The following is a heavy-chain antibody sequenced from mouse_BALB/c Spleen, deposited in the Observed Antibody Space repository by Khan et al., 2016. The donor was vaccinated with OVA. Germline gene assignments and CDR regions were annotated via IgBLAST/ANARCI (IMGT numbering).Heavy chain of an antibody. V-gene: IGHV5-9*02. CDR2: ISSGGSYT. Sequence: EVKLVESGGGLVKPGGSLKLSCAASGFAFSSYDMSWVRQTPEKRLERVATISSGGSYTYYLDSVKGRFTISRDNARNTLYLQMSSLRSEDTALCYCVRHKARGTWEDYWGQGTLVTVSA. CDR1: GFAFSSYD. J-gene: IGHJ4*01. CDR3: VRHKARGTWEDY. D-gene: IGHD3-1*01.